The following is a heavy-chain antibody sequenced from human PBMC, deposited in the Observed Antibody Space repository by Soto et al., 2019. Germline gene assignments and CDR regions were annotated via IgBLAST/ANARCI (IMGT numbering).Heavy chain of an antibody. CDR2: IDPRDSYS. Sequence: EVQLVQSGAEVKKPGESLRISCKASGYSFTNYWISWVRQMPGKGPEWMGRIDPRDSYSDYSPSFQGHVTISLDTSTTTAYLQWSSLKASDTATYYCARHEGLRYNWYAMAVWGQGTTVTVSS. D-gene: IGHD1-1*01. J-gene: IGHJ6*02. CDR1: GYSFTNYW. V-gene: IGHV5-10-1*01. CDR3: ARHEGLRYNWYAMAV.